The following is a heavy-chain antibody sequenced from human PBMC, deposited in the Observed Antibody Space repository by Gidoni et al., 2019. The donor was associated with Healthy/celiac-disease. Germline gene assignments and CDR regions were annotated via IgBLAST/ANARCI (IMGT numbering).Heavy chain of an antibody. CDR3: AEHISSYGSGSYSEAVFHAFDI. Sequence: EVQLLESGGGLVQPGGSLRLSCAASGFTFSSYAMSWVRQAPGKGLEWVSAIRGSGGSTYYADSVKGRFTISRDNSKNTLYLQMNSLRAEDTAVYYCAEHISSYGSGSYSEAVFHAFDIWGQGTMVTVSS. D-gene: IGHD3-10*01. CDR1: GFTFSSYA. CDR2: IRGSGGST. V-gene: IGHV3-23*01. J-gene: IGHJ3*02.